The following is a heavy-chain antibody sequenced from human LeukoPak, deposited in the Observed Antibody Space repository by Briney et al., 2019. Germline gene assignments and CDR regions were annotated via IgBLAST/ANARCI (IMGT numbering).Heavy chain of an antibody. D-gene: IGHD3-10*01. Sequence: SETLSLTCAVSGGSFSGYYWSWIRQPPGKGLEWIGDINHSGSTNYNPSLKSRDSISVDTSKNQFSLVLTAVTGAGTGLYYCAREGEYEGSGSYCDYWGQGTLGTVSS. CDR3: AREGEYEGSGSYCDY. V-gene: IGHV4-34*01. CDR2: INHSGST. J-gene: IGHJ4*02. CDR1: GGSFSGYY.